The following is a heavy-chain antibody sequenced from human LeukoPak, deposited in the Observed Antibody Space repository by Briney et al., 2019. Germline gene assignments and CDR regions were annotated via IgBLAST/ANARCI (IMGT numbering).Heavy chain of an antibody. CDR3: ARDFSRGLFDY. J-gene: IGHJ4*02. Sequence: PSETLSLTCTVSGGSISSYYWSWIRQPPGKGLEWIGYIYYSGSTNYNPSLKSRVTISVDTSKNQFSLKLSSVTAADTAVYYCARDFSRGLFDYWGQGTLVTVSS. CDR1: GGSISSYY. V-gene: IGHV4-59*12. CDR2: IYYSGST.